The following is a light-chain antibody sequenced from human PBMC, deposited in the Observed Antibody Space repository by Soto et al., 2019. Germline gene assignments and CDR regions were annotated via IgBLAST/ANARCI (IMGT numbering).Light chain of an antibody. V-gene: IGKV3-20*01. CDR2: GAS. J-gene: IGKJ5*01. Sequence: EIMLTQSPCTLSLSPGERATLSCRASQSVSRNYLVWYQQKPGQAPRLLIYGASSRATGIPDRFSGGGSGTDFTLTISRLEPEDFALYYCQQYGSSPITFGQGTRLEI. CDR1: QSVSRNY. CDR3: QQYGSSPIT.